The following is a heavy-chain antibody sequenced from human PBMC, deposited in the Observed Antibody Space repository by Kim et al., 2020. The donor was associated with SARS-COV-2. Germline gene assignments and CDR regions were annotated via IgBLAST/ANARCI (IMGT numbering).Heavy chain of an antibody. CDR3: ARHFDYPKAFDI. V-gene: IGHV4-39*01. CDR2: VYYSGSA. D-gene: IGHD4-17*01. CDR1: GGSISSATYY. Sequence: SETLSLTCSASGGSISSATYYWGWIRQPPGNGLEWIGSVYYSGSANYNAALKSRVTISVDTSKNPFSLKLNSVTAADTGVYYCARHFDYPKAFDIWGQGT. J-gene: IGHJ3*02.